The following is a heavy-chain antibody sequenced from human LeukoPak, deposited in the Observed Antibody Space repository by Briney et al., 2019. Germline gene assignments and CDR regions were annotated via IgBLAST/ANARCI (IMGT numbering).Heavy chain of an antibody. J-gene: IGHJ5*02. D-gene: IGHD4-17*01. CDR3: ARDRAYGDYAS. V-gene: IGHV3-53*01. Sequence: GGSLRLSCAASGFTASSNYMSWVRQAPGKGLEWVSIIYSADNTYYADSVKGRSIISRDNSKNTVYLQMNSLRAEDTAVYYCARDRAYGDYASWGQGTLVTVSS. CDR1: GFTASSNY. CDR2: IYSADNT.